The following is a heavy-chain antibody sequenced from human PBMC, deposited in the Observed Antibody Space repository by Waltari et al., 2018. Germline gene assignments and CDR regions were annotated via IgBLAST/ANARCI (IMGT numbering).Heavy chain of an antibody. D-gene: IGHD2-21*01. V-gene: IGHV4-38-2*02. J-gene: IGHJ4*02. CDR1: GYSHSRGYY. CDR2: IYHSGRT. Sequence: QVQLQESGPGLVKPSETLALTCTVSGYSHSRGYYWGWIRQPPGQGLEWIGSIYHSGRTYYNPSLKSRVTISVDTSKNQFSLKLSSVTAADTAVYYCARGIQEYCGGDCYSDNYYFDYWGQGTLVTVSS. CDR3: ARGIQEYCGGDCYSDNYYFDY.